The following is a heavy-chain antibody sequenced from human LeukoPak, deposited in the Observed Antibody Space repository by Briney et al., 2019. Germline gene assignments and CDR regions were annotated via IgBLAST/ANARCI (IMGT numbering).Heavy chain of an antibody. Sequence: PSETLSLTCTVSGGSISSYYWSWIRQPPGKGLEWIGYIYYSGSTNYNPSLKSRVTISVDTSKNQFSLKLSSVTAADTAVYYCARGGWNYDFARNTYMDVWGKGTTVTVSS. V-gene: IGHV4-59*01. CDR1: GGSISSYY. CDR2: IYYSGST. CDR3: ARGGWNYDFARNTYMDV. J-gene: IGHJ6*03. D-gene: IGHD1-7*01.